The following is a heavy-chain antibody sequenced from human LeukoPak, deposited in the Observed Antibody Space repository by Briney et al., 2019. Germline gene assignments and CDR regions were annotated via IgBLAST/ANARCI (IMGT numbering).Heavy chain of an antibody. CDR3: ARVIWSGYYQIDY. Sequence: PGGSLRLSCAASGFTFSSYSMNWVRQAAGKGLEWVSYIRSGGSVTRYADYVKGRFTISRDNAKNSLYLQMNSLRAEDTAVYYCARVIWSGYYQIDYWGQGTLVTVSS. CDR1: GFTFSSYS. J-gene: IGHJ4*02. CDR2: IRSGGSVT. D-gene: IGHD3-3*01. V-gene: IGHV3-48*01.